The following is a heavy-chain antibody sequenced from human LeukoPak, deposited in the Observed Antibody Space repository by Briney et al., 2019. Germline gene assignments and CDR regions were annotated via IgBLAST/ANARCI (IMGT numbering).Heavy chain of an antibody. CDR2: IYYSGST. V-gene: IGHV4-30-4*08. D-gene: IGHD3-22*01. J-gene: IGHJ4*02. CDR3: ARVDITTLEVDY. Sequence: SETLSLTCTVSGGSISSGDYYWSWIRQPPGKGLEWIGYIYYSGSTYYNPSLKSRVTISVDTSKNQFSLKLSSVTAADTAVYYCARVDITTLEVDYWGQGTLDTVSS. CDR1: GGSISSGDYY.